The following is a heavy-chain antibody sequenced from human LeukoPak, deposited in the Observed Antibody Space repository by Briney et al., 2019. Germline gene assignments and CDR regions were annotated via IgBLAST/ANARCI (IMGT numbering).Heavy chain of an antibody. CDR2: ISSSSSYI. CDR1: GFTFTTYT. D-gene: IGHD3-22*01. V-gene: IGHV3-21*01. Sequence: GGSLRLSCAASGFTFTTYTMDWVRQAPGKGLEWVSSISSSSSYIYYADSVKGRFTISRDNAKNSLYLQMNSLRAEDTALYYCARHYYDSSGYYYGVDYWGQGTLVTVSS. J-gene: IGHJ4*02. CDR3: ARHYYDSSGYYYGVDY.